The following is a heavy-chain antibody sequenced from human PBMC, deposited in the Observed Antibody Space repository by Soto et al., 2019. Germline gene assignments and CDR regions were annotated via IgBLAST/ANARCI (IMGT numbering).Heavy chain of an antibody. CDR3: AKDQSREASNYLTDY. Sequence: EVQLLESGGGLVQPGGFLRLSCAASGFIFSSYAMSWVRQAPGKGLEWVSSISGSGGSTYYADSVKGRFIMSRDNPKNTLYLEMNSLRAEDAAIYYCAKDQSREASNYLTDYWGQGVLVTVSS. CDR2: ISGSGGST. D-gene: IGHD3-10*01. J-gene: IGHJ4*02. V-gene: IGHV3-23*01. CDR1: GFIFSSYA.